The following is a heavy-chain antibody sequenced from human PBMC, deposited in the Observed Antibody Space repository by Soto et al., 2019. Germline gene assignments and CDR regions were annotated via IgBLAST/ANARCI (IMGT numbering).Heavy chain of an antibody. J-gene: IGHJ6*02. CDR3: AKPSSSSWYYYYYGMDV. Sequence: SLRLSCAASGFTFSSYGMHWVRQAPGKGLEWVAVISYDGSNKYYADSVKGRFTISRDNSKNTLYLQMNRLRAEDTAVCYCAKPSSSSWYYYYYGMDVWGQGTTVTVSS. V-gene: IGHV3-30*18. CDR1: GFTFSSYG. D-gene: IGHD6-13*01. CDR2: ISYDGSNK.